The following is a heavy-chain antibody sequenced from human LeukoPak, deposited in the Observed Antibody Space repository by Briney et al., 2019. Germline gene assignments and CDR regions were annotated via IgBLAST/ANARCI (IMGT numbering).Heavy chain of an antibody. D-gene: IGHD5-24*01. CDR2: IRNKVYGVTT. J-gene: IGHJ6*03. V-gene: IGHV3-49*04. CDR1: GFILGDYS. Sequence: GGSLRLSCTTSGFILGDYSMTWVRQAPGKGLECVGFIRNKVYGVTTDYAASVEGRFTISIDDSKSMAYLQMNSLKTEDTAVYYCTRPRWGDGSGCMDVWGKGTTVIVSS. CDR3: TRPRWGDGSGCMDV.